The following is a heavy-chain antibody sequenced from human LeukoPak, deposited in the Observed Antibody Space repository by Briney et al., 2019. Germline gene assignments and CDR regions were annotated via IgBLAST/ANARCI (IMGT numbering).Heavy chain of an antibody. CDR3: ARGDDGYGSGGYIIDY. J-gene: IGHJ4*02. Sequence: GGSLRLSCAASGFTFSSYAMHWVRQAPGKGLEWVAVISYDGSNKYYADSVKGRFTISRDNSKNTLYLQMNSLRAEDTAVYYCARGDDGYGSGGYIIDYWGQGTLVTVSS. CDR2: ISYDGSNK. CDR1: GFTFSSYA. D-gene: IGHD3-10*01. V-gene: IGHV3-30*04.